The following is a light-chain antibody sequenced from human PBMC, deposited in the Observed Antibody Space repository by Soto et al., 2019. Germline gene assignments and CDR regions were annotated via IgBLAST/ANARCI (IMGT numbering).Light chain of an antibody. CDR1: SSDVGRYNY. J-gene: IGLJ2*01. Sequence: QSALTQPASVSGSPGQSITISCTGTSSDVGRYNYVSWFQQHPGKAPKPIIFDVDNRPSGVSNRFSGSKSGNTDSLTISGLQAEDEADYYCSSYADNREVFGGGTTLTVL. V-gene: IGLV2-14*01. CDR3: SSYADNREV. CDR2: DVD.